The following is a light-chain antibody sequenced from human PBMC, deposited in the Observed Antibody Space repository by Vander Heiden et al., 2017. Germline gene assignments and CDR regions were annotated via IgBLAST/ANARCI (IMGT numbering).Light chain of an antibody. Sequence: DIVMTQSPPSLPVTPGEPASISCRSSQSLLHSNGYNYLDWYLQKPGQSPQLLIYLGSNRASGVPDRFSGSGSGTDFTLKISRVEAEDVGVYYCMQDLQTWTFGQGTKVEIK. V-gene: IGKV2-28*01. CDR2: LGS. CDR3: MQDLQTWT. J-gene: IGKJ1*01. CDR1: QSLLHSNGYNY.